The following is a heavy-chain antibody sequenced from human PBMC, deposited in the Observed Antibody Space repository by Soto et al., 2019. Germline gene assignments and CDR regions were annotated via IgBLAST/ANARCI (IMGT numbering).Heavy chain of an antibody. CDR2: ISYDGINK. CDR3: AKGPSGYDHYAMDV. V-gene: IGHV3-30*18. J-gene: IGHJ6*02. Sequence: QVQLVESGGGVVQPGRSLRLSCAASGFIFSSYGMHWVRQAPGKGLEWVAVISYDGINKNHADSVKGRFTISRDNSKNTLNLQMNSLRAEGKAVYYCAKGPSGYDHYAMDVWGQGTAVTVSS. CDR1: GFIFSSYG. D-gene: IGHD3-3*01.